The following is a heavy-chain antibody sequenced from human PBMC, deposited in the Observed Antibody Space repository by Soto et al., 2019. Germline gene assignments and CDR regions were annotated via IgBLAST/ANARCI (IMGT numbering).Heavy chain of an antibody. J-gene: IGHJ3*02. D-gene: IGHD3-22*01. CDR3: ARDSYYYDSSGYYLSLRLSASDI. CDR1: GGTFSSYA. V-gene: IGHV1-69*06. CDR2: IIPIFGTA. Sequence: QVQLVQSGAEVKKPGSSVKVSCNASGGTFSSYAISWVRQAPGQGLEWMGGIIPIFGTANYAQKFQGRVTITADKSTSIAYMELSSLRSEDTAVYYCARDSYYYDSSGYYLSLRLSASDIWGQGTMVTVSS.